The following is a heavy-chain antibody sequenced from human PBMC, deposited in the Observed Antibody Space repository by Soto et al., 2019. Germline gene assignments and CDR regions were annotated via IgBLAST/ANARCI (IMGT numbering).Heavy chain of an antibody. D-gene: IGHD6-19*01. CDR3: ASSSGWYWDAFDI. CDR1: GGSISSYY. Sequence: SETLSLTCTVSGGSISSYYWSWIRQPPGKGLEWIGYIYYSGSTNYNPSLKSRVTMSVDTSKNQFSLKQSSVTAADTAVYYCASSSGWYWDAFDIWGQGTMVTVSS. CDR2: IYYSGST. V-gene: IGHV4-59*01. J-gene: IGHJ3*02.